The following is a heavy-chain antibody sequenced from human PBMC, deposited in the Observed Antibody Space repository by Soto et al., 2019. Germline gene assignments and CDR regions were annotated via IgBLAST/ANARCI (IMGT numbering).Heavy chain of an antibody. CDR2: IYYSGST. Sequence: SETLSLTCTVSGGSISSSSYYWGWIRQPPGKGLEWIGSIYYSGSTYYNPSLKSRVTISVDTSKNQFSLKLSSVTAADTAVYYCASSVGHYYGSGSYYGFVCRMDVWVQGTTVT. D-gene: IGHD3-10*01. CDR3: ASSVGHYYGSGSYYGFVCRMDV. V-gene: IGHV4-39*01. J-gene: IGHJ6*02. CDR1: GGSISSSSYY.